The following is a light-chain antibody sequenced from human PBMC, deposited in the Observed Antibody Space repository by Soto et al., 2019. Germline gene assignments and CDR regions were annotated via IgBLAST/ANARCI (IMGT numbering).Light chain of an antibody. Sequence: DIQMTQSPSTLSASVGDTVTITCRASQSLSYWLAWYQQKPGQAPKLLIHKATTLEIGVPSRFSGSGSETEFTLTISSLQPDDFAAFYCHQYDRFPYTFGQGTNLEIK. CDR2: KAT. V-gene: IGKV1-5*03. J-gene: IGKJ2*01. CDR3: HQYDRFPYT. CDR1: QSLSYW.